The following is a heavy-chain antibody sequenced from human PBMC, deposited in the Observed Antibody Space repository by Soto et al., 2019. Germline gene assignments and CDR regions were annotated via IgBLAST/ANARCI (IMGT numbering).Heavy chain of an antibody. V-gene: IGHV4-30-2*01. CDR1: GGSISRGGYS. Sequence: QLQLQESGSGLVKPSQTLSLTCAVSGGSISRGGYSWSWIRQPPGKGLEWIGYIYHSGSTYYNPSLKSRVTTAVDRAKNQFSLKLRSVTAAETAVYYSAAGGGLPRYYWGEGTLVCVSS. D-gene: IGHD5-12*01. J-gene: IGHJ4*02. CDR2: IYHSGST. CDR3: AAGGGLPRYY.